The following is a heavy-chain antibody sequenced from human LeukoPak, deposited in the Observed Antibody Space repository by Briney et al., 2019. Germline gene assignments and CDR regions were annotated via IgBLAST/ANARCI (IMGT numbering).Heavy chain of an antibody. V-gene: IGHV3-72*01. J-gene: IGHJ4*02. CDR1: VFTLSDHY. D-gene: IGHD6-19*01. CDR3: VRLRYSSGWYEDY. CDR2: TRNKANSYTT. Sequence: GGTLSLSCAASVFTLSDHYMDWVREAPGKGLEWVGRTRNKANSYTTEYAASVKGRFTISRDDSKNSLHLQMNSLKTEDTAVYYCVRLRYSSGWYEDYWGQGTLVTVSS.